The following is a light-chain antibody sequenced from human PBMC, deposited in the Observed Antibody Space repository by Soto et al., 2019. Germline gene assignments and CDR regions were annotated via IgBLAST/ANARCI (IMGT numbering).Light chain of an antibody. CDR1: QSVGSSY. Sequence: EIVLTQSPGTLSLSPGERATLSCRASQSVGSSYLAWYQQKPGQAPRLLIYGASSRATGIPDRFSGSGSGTDFTLTISRLDPEDFAVYYCQQYGGSPRTFGQGTKVEIK. CDR2: GAS. V-gene: IGKV3-20*01. J-gene: IGKJ1*01. CDR3: QQYGGSPRT.